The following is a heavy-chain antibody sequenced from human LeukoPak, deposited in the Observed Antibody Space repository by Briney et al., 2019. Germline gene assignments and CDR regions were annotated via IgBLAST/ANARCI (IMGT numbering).Heavy chain of an antibody. V-gene: IGHV1-8*01. Sequence: ASVKVSCKASGYTFTSYDINWVRQATGQGLEWMGWMNPNSGNTGYAQKFQGRVTMTRNTSISTAYMELSSLRSEDTAVYYCARGLPYRYCSGGSCYSIKSYYFDYWGQGTLVTVSS. J-gene: IGHJ4*02. CDR3: ARGLPYRYCSGGSCYSIKSYYFDY. CDR2: MNPNSGNT. CDR1: GYTFTSYD. D-gene: IGHD2-15*01.